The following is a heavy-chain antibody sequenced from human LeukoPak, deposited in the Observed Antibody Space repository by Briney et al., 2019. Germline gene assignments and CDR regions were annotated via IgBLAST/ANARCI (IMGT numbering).Heavy chain of an antibody. CDR3: AIFPVRGYTYGSVIHHMDV. Sequence: GASVKVSCKASGGTFNTYAITWVRQAPGQGLEWMGRIIPILDVADSAQKFQDRVTISADRSTSTVYMELSSLRSEDTAIYYCAIFPVRGYTYGSVIHHMDVWGQGTTVTVSS. V-gene: IGHV1-69*04. CDR1: GGTFNTYA. J-gene: IGHJ6*02. D-gene: IGHD5-18*01. CDR2: IIPILDVA.